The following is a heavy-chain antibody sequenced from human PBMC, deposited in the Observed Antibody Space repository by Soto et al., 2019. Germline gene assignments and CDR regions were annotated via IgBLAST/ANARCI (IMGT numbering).Heavy chain of an antibody. D-gene: IGHD1-26*01. J-gene: IGHJ5*02. CDR3: ATARGSSYCFDP. V-gene: IGHV1-18*01. CDR2: MRAYNGNK. Sequence: QVQLVQSGAEVKKPGASVKVSCKASGYTFTSYGISWVRQAPGQGLEWMGWMRAYNGNKDYAQKHLGRVTMTTDTSTRPAAIVLRSLRSYDSALHYCATARGSSYCFDPWGQGTLVTFSS. CDR1: GYTFTSYG.